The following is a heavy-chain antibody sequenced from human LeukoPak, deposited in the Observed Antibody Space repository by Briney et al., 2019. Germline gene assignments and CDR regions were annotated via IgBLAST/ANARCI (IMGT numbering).Heavy chain of an antibody. J-gene: IGHJ4*02. D-gene: IGHD2/OR15-2a*01. CDR3: AREKLLADYFDY. CDR1: GSTFSRYG. CDR2: ISGSSSTI. V-gene: IGHV3-48*01. Sequence: GGSLRLSCAASGSTFSRYGMSWVRQAPGKGLEWLSYISGSSSTIYCADSVKGRFTISRDNAKNSLYLQMNSLRAEDTAVYYCAREKLLADYFDYWGQGTLVTVSS.